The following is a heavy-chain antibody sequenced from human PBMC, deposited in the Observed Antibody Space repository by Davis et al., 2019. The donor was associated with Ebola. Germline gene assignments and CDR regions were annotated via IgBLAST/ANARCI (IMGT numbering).Heavy chain of an antibody. CDR2: ISAYNGNT. V-gene: IGHV1-18*01. J-gene: IGHJ4*02. D-gene: IGHD6-19*01. Sequence: ASVKVSCKASGYTFTSYGISWVRQAPGQGLEWMGWISAYNGNTNYAQKFQGRVTITADESTSTAYMELSSLRSEDTAVYYCARDGGYSSGWDSFDYWGQGTLVTVSS. CDR1: GYTFTSYG. CDR3: ARDGGYSSGWDSFDY.